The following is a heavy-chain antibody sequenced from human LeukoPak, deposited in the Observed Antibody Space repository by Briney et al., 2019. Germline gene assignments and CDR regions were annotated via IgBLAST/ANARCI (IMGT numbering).Heavy chain of an antibody. V-gene: IGHV3-23*01. CDR3: AKWGDYDILTGYYDSDY. D-gene: IGHD3-9*01. Sequence: EASLRLSCAASGFTFRNYAMSWVRQAPGKGLEWVSAVSGRDDSTYYADSVKGRFTISRDNSKNTLYLQMNSLRAEDTAVYYCAKWGDYDILTGYYDSDYWGQGTLVTVSS. J-gene: IGHJ4*02. CDR1: GFTFRNYA. CDR2: VSGRDDST.